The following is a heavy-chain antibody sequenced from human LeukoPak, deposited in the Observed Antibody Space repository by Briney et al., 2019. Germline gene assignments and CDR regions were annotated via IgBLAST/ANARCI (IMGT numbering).Heavy chain of an antibody. D-gene: IGHD6-13*01. Sequence: GGSLRLSCAASGFTFSSYAMSWVRQAPGKGLEWVSAISGSGGSTYYADSVKGRFTISRDNSKNTLYLQMNSLRAEDTAVYYCARAQQLVLVVDYWGQGTLVTVSS. V-gene: IGHV3-23*01. CDR3: ARAQQLVLVVDY. CDR1: GFTFSSYA. J-gene: IGHJ4*02. CDR2: ISGSGGST.